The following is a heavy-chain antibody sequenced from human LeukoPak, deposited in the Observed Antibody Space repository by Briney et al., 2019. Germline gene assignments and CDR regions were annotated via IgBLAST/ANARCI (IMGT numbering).Heavy chain of an antibody. V-gene: IGHV1-69*13. CDR2: IIPIFGTA. CDR1: GGTFSSYA. D-gene: IGHD5-12*01. J-gene: IGHJ6*02. Sequence: SVKVSCKASGGTFSSYAISWVRQAPGQGLEWMGGIIPIFGTANYAQKFQGRVTITADESTSTAYMELSSLRSEDTAVYYCARWSVVATSYYYYYYGMDVWGQGTTVTVSS. CDR3: ARWSVVATSYYYYYYGMDV.